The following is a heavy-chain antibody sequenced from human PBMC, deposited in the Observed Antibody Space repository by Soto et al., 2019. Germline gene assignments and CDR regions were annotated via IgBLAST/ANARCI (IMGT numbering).Heavy chain of an antibody. J-gene: IGHJ6*02. CDR2: LRSGGDT. D-gene: IGHD3-16*01. CDR1: GFSVSINY. Sequence: EEQLVETGGGLSQPGGSLRLSCAASGFSVSINYMSWVRQAPGKGLEWVSLLRSGGDTDYADSVRGRLTISRDNSKNTVFLQMNSLRAEDTAIYYCARPAPYYAMDVWGQGTTVIVSS. CDR3: ARPAPYYAMDV. V-gene: IGHV3-53*02.